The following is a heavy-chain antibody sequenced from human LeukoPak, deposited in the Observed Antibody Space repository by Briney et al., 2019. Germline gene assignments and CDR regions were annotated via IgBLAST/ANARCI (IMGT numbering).Heavy chain of an antibody. CDR3: ARGKYGGYFIDY. D-gene: IGHD5-12*01. CDR2: INTDGRRT. V-gene: IGHV3-74*01. Sequence: GALRLSCAASGFTFSSYWMHWGRPAPGKGLVWGSRINTDGRRTSYSGSVKGRFTISRDNAKNTVYLQMNSLRAEDTAVYYCARGKYGGYFIDYWGQGTLVTVSS. CDR1: GFTFSSYW. J-gene: IGHJ4*02.